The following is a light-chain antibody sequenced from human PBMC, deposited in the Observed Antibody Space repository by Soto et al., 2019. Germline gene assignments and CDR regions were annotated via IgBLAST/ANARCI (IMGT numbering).Light chain of an antibody. J-gene: IGKJ4*01. CDR1: QSISDT. CDR3: QQRRNWPPLT. V-gene: IGKV3-15*01. Sequence: EIVMTQSPATLSVSPGGRATLSCRASQSISDTLAWYQQKPGQAPRLLIYGASIRATGVPATFSGSGSGTEFTLTISSLEPEDFAVYYCQQRRNWPPLTFGGGTKVDIK. CDR2: GAS.